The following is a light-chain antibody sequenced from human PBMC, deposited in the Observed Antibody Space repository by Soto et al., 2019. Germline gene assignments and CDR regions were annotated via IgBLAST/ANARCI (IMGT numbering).Light chain of an antibody. CDR3: SSYTSSNPYV. CDR2: DVT. J-gene: IGLJ1*01. Sequence: QSVLTQPASVSGSPGQWTTISCTGTSSDVGGYNYVSWYQHHPGKAPKLMIYDVTNRPSGVSNRFSGSKSGNTASLTISGLQTEDEADYYCSSYTSSNPYVFGTGTKVTVL. CDR1: SSDVGGYNY. V-gene: IGLV2-14*03.